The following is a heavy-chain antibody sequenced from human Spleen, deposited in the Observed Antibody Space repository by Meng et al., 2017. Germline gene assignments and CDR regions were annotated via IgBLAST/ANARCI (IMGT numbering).Heavy chain of an antibody. J-gene: IGHJ4*02. CDR3: ARGPTTMAHDFDY. Sequence: QVELQQWGAGLLKASETLSLTCAVYGGSFSGYYWSWIRQPPGKGLEWIGETNHSGSTNYNPSLESRATISVDTSQNNLSLKLSSVTAADSAVYYCARGPTTMAHDFDYWGQGTLVTVSS. D-gene: IGHD4-11*01. CDR2: TNHSGST. CDR1: GGSFSGYY. V-gene: IGHV4-34*01.